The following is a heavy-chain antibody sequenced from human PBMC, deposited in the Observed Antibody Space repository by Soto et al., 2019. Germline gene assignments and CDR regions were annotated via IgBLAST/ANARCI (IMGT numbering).Heavy chain of an antibody. V-gene: IGHV3-33*01. J-gene: IGHJ4*02. D-gene: IGHD1-1*01. Sequence: GGSLRLSCAASGFTFSSYGMHWVRQAPGKGLEWVAVIWYDGSNKYYADSVKGRFTISRDNSKNTLYLQMNSLGAEDTAVYYCARENNHPYTFDYWGQGTLVTVSS. CDR3: ARENNHPYTFDY. CDR2: IWYDGSNK. CDR1: GFTFSSYG.